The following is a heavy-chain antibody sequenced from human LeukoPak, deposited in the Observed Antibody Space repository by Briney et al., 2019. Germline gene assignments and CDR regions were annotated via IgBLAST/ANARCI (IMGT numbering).Heavy chain of an antibody. D-gene: IGHD2-15*01. V-gene: IGHV3-23*01. J-gene: IGHJ1*01. CDR1: GFTFSSYA. Sequence: GGSLRLSCAASGFTFSSYAMSGVRQAPGKGLEWVSAISGSGDSTYYADSVKGRFTISRDNSKNTLYLKINSLSAEDTAVYYCAKDTNYDIVVEYFQHWGQGTLVTVSS. CDR2: ISGSGDST. CDR3: AKDTNYDIVVEYFQH.